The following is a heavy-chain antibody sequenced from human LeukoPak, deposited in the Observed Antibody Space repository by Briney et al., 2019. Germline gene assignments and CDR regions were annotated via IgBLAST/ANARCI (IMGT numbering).Heavy chain of an antibody. J-gene: IGHJ4*02. Sequence: SGSTYYNLSLKSRVTISVDTSKNQFSLKLSSVTAADTAVYYCARRPDYYDSSGYQGEEYWGQGTLVTVSS. CDR2: SGST. D-gene: IGHD3-22*01. V-gene: IGHV4-39*07. CDR3: ARRPDYYDSSGYQGEEY.